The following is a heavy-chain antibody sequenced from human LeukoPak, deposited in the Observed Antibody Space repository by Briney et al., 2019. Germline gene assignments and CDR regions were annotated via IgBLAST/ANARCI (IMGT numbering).Heavy chain of an antibody. J-gene: IGHJ4*02. CDR1: GFTFSSYE. CDR2: VSSSVTTI. V-gene: IGHV3-48*03. Sequence: PGGSLRLSCAASGFTFSSYEMNWVRQAPGKGLEWVSYVSSSVTTIYYADSVKGRFTISRDNAKNSLYLQMNSLRAEDTALYYCARSVYSFGSVDYWGQGTLVTVSS. D-gene: IGHD3-10*01. CDR3: ARSVYSFGSVDY.